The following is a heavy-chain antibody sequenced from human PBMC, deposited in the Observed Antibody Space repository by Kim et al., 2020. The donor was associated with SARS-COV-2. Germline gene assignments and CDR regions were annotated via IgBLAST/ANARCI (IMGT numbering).Heavy chain of an antibody. Sequence: GRFTISRENAKNSLYLQMNSLRAGDTAVYYCARDSRIAAAGIYYYYGMDVWGQGTTVTVSS. V-gene: IGHV3-13*01. CDR3: ARDSRIAAAGIYYYYGMDV. J-gene: IGHJ6*02. D-gene: IGHD6-13*01.